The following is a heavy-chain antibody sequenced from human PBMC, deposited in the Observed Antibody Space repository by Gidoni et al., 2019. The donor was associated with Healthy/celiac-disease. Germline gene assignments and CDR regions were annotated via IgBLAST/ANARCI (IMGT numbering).Heavy chain of an antibody. CDR3: ARIVSSDYNLDY. CDR2: IFSNDEK. D-gene: IGHD3-10*01. CDR1: GLSLSNARMV. Sequence: QAPLKASGPVLVKPTDTLTLTCTVSGLSLSNARMVVSWIRQPPGKALEWLAHIFSNDEKTYSTSLKSRLTISKDTSKSQVVLTMSNMDPVDTATYYCARIVSSDYNLDYWGQGTLVTVSS. V-gene: IGHV2-26*01. J-gene: IGHJ4*02.